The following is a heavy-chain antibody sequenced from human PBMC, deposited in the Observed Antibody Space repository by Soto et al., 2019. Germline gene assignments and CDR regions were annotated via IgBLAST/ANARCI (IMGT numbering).Heavy chain of an antibody. D-gene: IGHD3-10*01. CDR3: ARACHYYGSGSYSGFDY. CDR1: GFTFSSHA. V-gene: IGHV3-30-3*01. CDR2: ISDDGGNK. Sequence: QVQLVESGGGVVQPGTSLRLSCAASGFTFSSHAMHWVRQAPGKGLEWVALISDDGGNKDYTDSVKGRFTISRDDSKNTLYLHMNSLRSEDTAVYYCARACHYYGSGSYSGFDYWGQGTLVTVSS. J-gene: IGHJ4*02.